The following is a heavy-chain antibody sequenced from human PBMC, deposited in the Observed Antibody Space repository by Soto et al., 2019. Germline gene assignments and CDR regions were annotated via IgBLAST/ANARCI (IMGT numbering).Heavy chain of an antibody. CDR2: ISSSSSTI. CDR1: GFTFSSYS. V-gene: IGHV3-48*02. Sequence: CGSLRLSCAASGFTFSSYSMIRVLQAPGKGLEWVSYISSSSSTIYYADSVKGRFTISRDNAKNSLYLQMNSLRDEDTAVYYCAGYATDYYYYGMDVWGQGTTVTVSS. D-gene: IGHD2-8*01. J-gene: IGHJ6*02. CDR3: AGYATDYYYYGMDV.